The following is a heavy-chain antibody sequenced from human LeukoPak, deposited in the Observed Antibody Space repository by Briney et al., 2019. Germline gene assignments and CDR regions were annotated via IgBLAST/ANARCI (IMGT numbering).Heavy chain of an antibody. Sequence: SETLSLTCTVSGASISGYFWSWIRQPPGKGLEWIGYISSSGNTNYNPSLKSRVTISVDKSKNQFSLKLSSVTAADTAVYYCARAWGSSGWFFDYWGQGTLVTVSS. CDR1: GASISGYF. D-gene: IGHD6-19*01. J-gene: IGHJ4*02. CDR3: ARAWGSSGWFFDY. V-gene: IGHV4-59*12. CDR2: ISSSGNT.